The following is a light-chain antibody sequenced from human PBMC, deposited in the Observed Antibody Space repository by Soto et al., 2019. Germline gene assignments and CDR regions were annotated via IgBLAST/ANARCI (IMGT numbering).Light chain of an antibody. Sequence: DIQMTQSPSSLSASVGDRVTITCRASQSSSSYLNWYQQKPGTAPKLLIYAASSLQSGVPSRFSCSGSGTDFTLHISSLQPEDFATYHCQQSDSTPYTFGQGTKLEI. J-gene: IGKJ2*01. CDR2: AAS. CDR1: QSSSSY. CDR3: QQSDSTPYT. V-gene: IGKV1-39*01.